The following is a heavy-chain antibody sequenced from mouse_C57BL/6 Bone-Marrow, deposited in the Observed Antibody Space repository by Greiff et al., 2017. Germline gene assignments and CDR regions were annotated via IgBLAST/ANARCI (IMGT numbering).Heavy chain of an antibody. CDR2: IDPSDSET. J-gene: IGHJ2*01. CDR1: GYTFTSYW. Sequence: QVQLKQPGAELVRPGSSVKLSCKASGYTFTSYWMHWVKQRPTQGLEWIGNIDPSDSETPYNQKFKDKATLTVDKSSSTAYMQLSSLTSEDSAVYYCARYRDDFYFDYWGQGTTLTVSS. CDR3: ARYRDDFYFDY. V-gene: IGHV1-52*01. D-gene: IGHD2-14*01.